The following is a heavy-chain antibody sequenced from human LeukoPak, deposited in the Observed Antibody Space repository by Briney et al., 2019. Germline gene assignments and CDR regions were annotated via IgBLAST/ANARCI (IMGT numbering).Heavy chain of an antibody. V-gene: IGHV3-64*01. CDR1: GFTFSSYA. Sequence: GGSLRLSCAASGFTFSSYAMHWVRQAPGKGLEYVSAISSNGDSTFYANSVKGRFTISRDNSKSTLNLQMGSLRGEDMALYYCVKEKSPRGWYYDAFDIWGQGTKVTVSS. J-gene: IGHJ3*02. CDR2: ISSNGDST. CDR3: VKEKSPRGWYYDAFDI. D-gene: IGHD6-19*01.